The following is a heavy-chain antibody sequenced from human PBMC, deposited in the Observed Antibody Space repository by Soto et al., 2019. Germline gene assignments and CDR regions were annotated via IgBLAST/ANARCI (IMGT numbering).Heavy chain of an antibody. CDR1: GYTFTSYA. Sequence: ASVKVSCKASGYTFTSYAMHWVRQAPGQRLEWMGWINAGNGNTKYSQKFQGRVTMTRDTSTSTVYMELSSLRSEDTAVYYCARVAGYSSSWYTDAFDIWGQGTMVTVSS. V-gene: IGHV1-3*01. J-gene: IGHJ3*02. CDR2: INAGNGNT. D-gene: IGHD6-13*01. CDR3: ARVAGYSSSWYTDAFDI.